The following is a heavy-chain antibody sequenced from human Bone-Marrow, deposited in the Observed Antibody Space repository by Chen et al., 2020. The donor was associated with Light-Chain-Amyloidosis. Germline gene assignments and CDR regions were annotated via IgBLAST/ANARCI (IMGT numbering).Heavy chain of an antibody. CDR3: ASGGRGQLVRGRFDY. V-gene: IGHV4-34*01. J-gene: IGHJ4*02. Sequence: QVHLQQWGAGLLKPSETLSLTCAVYGGSISDFHWSWIRQPPGKGLEWIGEISHSGSTNYNPSLKSRVTISVDTSKNQFSLKLNSVTAADTAVYYCASGGRGQLVRGRFDYWGQGTLVTVPS. D-gene: IGHD6-13*01. CDR2: ISHSGST. CDR1: GGSISDFH.